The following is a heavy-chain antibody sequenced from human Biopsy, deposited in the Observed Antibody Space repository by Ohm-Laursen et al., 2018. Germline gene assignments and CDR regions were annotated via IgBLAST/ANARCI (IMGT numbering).Heavy chain of an antibody. CDR2: INPSGSTT. CDR1: GYSFTSYY. J-gene: IGHJ4*02. CDR3: ARNTGWYGDLYYFDY. Sequence: ASVKVSCKTSGYSFTSYYMHWVRQAPGQGLEWMGMINPSGSTTSYPQIFQGRVTMTRDTSKSTVYMELSSLRSVDTAVYFCARNTGWYGDLYYFDYWGQGTLVTVSS. V-gene: IGHV1-46*01. D-gene: IGHD6-19*01.